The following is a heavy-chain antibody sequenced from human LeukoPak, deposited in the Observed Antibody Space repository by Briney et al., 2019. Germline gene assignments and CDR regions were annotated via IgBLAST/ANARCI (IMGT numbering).Heavy chain of an antibody. D-gene: IGHD6-13*01. CDR2: ISSSSSYI. CDR1: GFTFSSYS. CDR3: ARVVEGSSSWYAFDI. V-gene: IGHV3-21*01. J-gene: IGHJ3*02. Sequence: GSLRLSCAASGFTFSSYSMNWVRQAPGKGLEWVSSISSSSSYIYYADSVKGRFTISRDNAKNSLYLQMNSLRAEDTAVYYCARVVEGSSSWYAFDIWGQGTMVTVSS.